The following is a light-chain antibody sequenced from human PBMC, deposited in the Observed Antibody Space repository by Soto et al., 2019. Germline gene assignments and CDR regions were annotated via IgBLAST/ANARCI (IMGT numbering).Light chain of an antibody. Sequence: EIVLTQSPATLSLSPGERATLSCRASQSVSNYLAWYQQKPGQAPSLLIYDASNRATGVPARFSGSGSGTDFTLPISSQEPEDFAVYYCQQSSNLWTFGQGTKVEIK. CDR2: DAS. CDR3: QQSSNLWT. V-gene: IGKV3-11*01. J-gene: IGKJ1*01. CDR1: QSVSNY.